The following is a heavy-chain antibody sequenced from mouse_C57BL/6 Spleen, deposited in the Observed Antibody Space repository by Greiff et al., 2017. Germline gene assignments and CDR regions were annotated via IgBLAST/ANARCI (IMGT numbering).Heavy chain of an antibody. Sequence: QVQLQQSGAELVRPGASVKMSCKASGYTFTSYNMHWVKQTPRQGLEWIGAIYPGNGDTSYNQKFKGKATLTVDKSSSTAYMQLSRLTAEDSAVYFCARGYYYGSSYAMDYWGQGTSVTVSS. D-gene: IGHD1-1*01. V-gene: IGHV1-12*01. J-gene: IGHJ4*01. CDR3: ARGYYYGSSYAMDY. CDR1: GYTFTSYN. CDR2: IYPGNGDT.